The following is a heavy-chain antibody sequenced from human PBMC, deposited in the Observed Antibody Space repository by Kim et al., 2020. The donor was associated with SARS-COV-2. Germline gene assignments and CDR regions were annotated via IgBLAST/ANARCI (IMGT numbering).Heavy chain of an antibody. D-gene: IGHD2-15*01. J-gene: IGHJ4*02. CDR1: GFTFSSYS. CDR3: ARDRIGNYCDY. CDR2: ISSSSTI. Sequence: GGSLRLSCAASGFTFSSYSMNWVRQAPGKGLEWVSYISSSSTIYYADSVKGRFTISRDNAKNSLYLQMNSLRDEDTAVYYCARDRIGNYCDYWGQGTLVT. V-gene: IGHV3-48*02.